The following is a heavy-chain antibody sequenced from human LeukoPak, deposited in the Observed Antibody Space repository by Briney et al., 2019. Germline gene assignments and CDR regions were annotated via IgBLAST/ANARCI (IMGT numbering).Heavy chain of an antibody. Sequence: GGSLRLSCTASGFTFSRSWMNWIRQAPGKGLEWVANINPDGDGMRLVDSVKGRSTMSRDNAQSSLHLQMNSLRVEDTAFYYCAAWTDRGYSYWGQGVLVTVSS. V-gene: IGHV3-7*01. J-gene: IGHJ4*02. CDR2: INPDGDGM. D-gene: IGHD5-12*01. CDR3: AAWTDRGYSY. CDR1: GFTFSRSW.